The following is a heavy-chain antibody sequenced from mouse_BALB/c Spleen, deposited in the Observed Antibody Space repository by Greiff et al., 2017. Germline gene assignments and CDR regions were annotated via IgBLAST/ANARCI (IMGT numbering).Heavy chain of an antibody. CDR1: GFTFSSYA. V-gene: IGHV5-9-4*01. Sequence: EVQRVESGGGLVKPGGSLKLSCAASGFTFSSYAMSWVRQSPEKRLEWVAEISSGGSYTYYPDTVTGRFTISRDNAKNTLYLEMSSLRSEDTAMYYCARDHDFAWFAYWGQGTLVTVSA. CDR2: ISSGGSYT. D-gene: IGHD2-12*01. CDR3: ARDHDFAWFAY. J-gene: IGHJ3*01.